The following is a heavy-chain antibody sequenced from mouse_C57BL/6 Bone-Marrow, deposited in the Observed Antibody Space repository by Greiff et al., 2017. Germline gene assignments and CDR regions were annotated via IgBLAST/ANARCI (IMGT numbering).Heavy chain of an antibody. CDR2: INPSSGYT. CDR3: APLYYRFAY. Sequence: VHLVESGAELARPGASVKMSCKASGYTFTSYTMHWVKQRPGQGLEWIGYINPSSGYTKYNQKFKDKATLTADKSSSTAYMQLSSLTSEDSAVYYCAPLYYRFAYWGQGTLVTVSA. J-gene: IGHJ3*01. D-gene: IGHD2-1*01. CDR1: GYTFTSYT. V-gene: IGHV1-4*01.